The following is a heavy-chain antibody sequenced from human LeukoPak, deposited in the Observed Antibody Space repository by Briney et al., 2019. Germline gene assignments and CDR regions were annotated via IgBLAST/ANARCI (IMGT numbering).Heavy chain of an antibody. CDR3: AKGNDYWSGYAVQRWDRIDY. V-gene: IGHV3-30*18. Sequence: GGSLRLSCSASGLTFSSYGMHWVRQAPGKGLEWVAVISYDGMTKYYEESVKGRFTISRDNSKNTLYLQMNNLRAEDTAVYYCAKGNDYWSGYAVQRWDRIDYWGQGTLVTVSS. CDR1: GLTFSSYG. J-gene: IGHJ4*02. D-gene: IGHD3-3*01. CDR2: ISYDGMTK.